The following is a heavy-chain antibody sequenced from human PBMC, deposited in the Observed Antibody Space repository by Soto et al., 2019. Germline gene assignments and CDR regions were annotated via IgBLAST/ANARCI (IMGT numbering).Heavy chain of an antibody. CDR3: ASPEGGDYDFWSGYNYYYSMDV. J-gene: IGHJ6*03. CDR2: ISSSSSDI. CDR1: GFTFSSYS. V-gene: IGHV3-21*01. D-gene: IGHD3-3*01. Sequence: EVQLVESGGGLVKPGGSLRLSCAASGFTFSSYSMNWVRQAPGTGLEWVSSISSSSSDIYYADSVKGRLTISGSNAKRSLYLQMNSLRAEETAVYYCASPEGGDYDFWSGYNYYYSMDVWGKGTTVTVSS.